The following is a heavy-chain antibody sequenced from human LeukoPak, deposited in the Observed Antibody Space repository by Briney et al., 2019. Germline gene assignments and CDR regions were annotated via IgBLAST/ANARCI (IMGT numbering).Heavy chain of an antibody. CDR3: AKALWWEPTGCFDY. D-gene: IGHD1-26*01. Sequence: GRSLRLSCAASGFTFSSYGMHWVRQAPGKGLEWVAVISYDGSNKYYADSVKGRFTISRGNSKNTLYLQMNSLRAEDTAVYYCAKALWWEPTGCFDYWGQGTLVTVSS. V-gene: IGHV3-30*18. J-gene: IGHJ4*02. CDR1: GFTFSSYG. CDR2: ISYDGSNK.